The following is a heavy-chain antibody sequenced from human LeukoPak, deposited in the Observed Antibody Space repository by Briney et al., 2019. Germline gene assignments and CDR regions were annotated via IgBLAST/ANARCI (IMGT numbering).Heavy chain of an antibody. V-gene: IGHV4-59*08. CDR3: ASICLDSGSDFDY. J-gene: IGHJ4*02. CDR1: GYTFTSYG. CDR2: IYYSGST. Sequence: SCKASGYTFTSYGISWIRQPPGKGLEWIGYIYYSGSTNYNPSLKSRVTISVDTSKNQFSLKLSSVTAADTAVYYCASICLDSGSDFDYWGQGTLVTVSS. D-gene: IGHD1-26*01.